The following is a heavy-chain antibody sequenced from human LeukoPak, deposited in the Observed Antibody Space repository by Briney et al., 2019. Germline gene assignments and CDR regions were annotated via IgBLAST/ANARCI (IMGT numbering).Heavy chain of an antibody. CDR2: INTNTGNP. V-gene: IGHV7-4-1*02. Sequence: ASVKVSCKASGYTFTSYGISWVRQAPEQGLEWMGWINTNTGNPTYAQGFTGRFVFSLDTSVSTAYLQISSLKAEDTAVYYCARGHPLSSVYYYYYMDVWGKGTTVTVSS. CDR1: GYTFTSYG. CDR3: ARGHPLSSVYYYYYMDV. J-gene: IGHJ6*03. D-gene: IGHD3-22*01.